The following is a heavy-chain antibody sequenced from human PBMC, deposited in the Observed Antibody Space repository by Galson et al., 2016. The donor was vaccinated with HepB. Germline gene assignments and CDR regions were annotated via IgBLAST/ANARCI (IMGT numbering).Heavy chain of an antibody. CDR3: ARMGNNAHWNWFDT. J-gene: IGHJ5*02. D-gene: IGHD4-23*01. V-gene: IGHV5-51*01. CDR1: GYSFTSNW. Sequence: QSGAEVKKPGESLRISCTGSGYSFTSNWIGWVRQMPGKGLEWMGIIYPGNSDTKYSTSFQGQVTISVDKSISTAYLQWSSLKASDTAMYYCARMGNNAHWNWFDTWGQGTRVTVSS. CDR2: IYPGNSDT.